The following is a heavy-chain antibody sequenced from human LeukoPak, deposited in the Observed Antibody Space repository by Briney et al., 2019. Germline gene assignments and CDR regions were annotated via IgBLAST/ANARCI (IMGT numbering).Heavy chain of an antibody. D-gene: IGHD3-3*01. CDR2: IYTSGST. CDR3: ARLVRLDDFWSGYFYDY. Sequence: SETLSLTCTVTGGSISSYYWSWIRQRAGKGLEWIGRIYTSGSTNYNPSLKSRVTMSVDTSKNQFSLKLSSVTAADTAVYYCARLVRLDDFWSGYFYDYWGQGTLVTASS. V-gene: IGHV4-4*07. CDR1: GGSISSYY. J-gene: IGHJ4*02.